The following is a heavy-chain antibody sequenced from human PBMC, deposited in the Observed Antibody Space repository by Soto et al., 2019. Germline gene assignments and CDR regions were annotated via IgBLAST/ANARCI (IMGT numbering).Heavy chain of an antibody. D-gene: IGHD2-21*01. CDR3: AKELTICLYYFDN. Sequence: EVQLLESGGGLVQPGGSLRLSCAASGFTFSNYAMNWVRQAPGKGLEWVSSISGSGGSTYYADSVKGRFTISRSNSKNTLYLQRHRLRAGAAAIYYFAKELTICLYYFDNWGQGTLVTVSS. V-gene: IGHV3-23*01. CDR1: GFTFSNYA. CDR2: ISGSGGST. J-gene: IGHJ4*02.